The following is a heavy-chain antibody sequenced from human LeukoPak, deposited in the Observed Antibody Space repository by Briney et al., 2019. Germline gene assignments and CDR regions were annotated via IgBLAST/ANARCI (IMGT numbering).Heavy chain of an antibody. CDR1: GYTFTGYY. CDR2: INPNSGGT. J-gene: IGHJ4*02. Sequence: GASVKVSCKASGYTFTGYYMHWVRQAPGQGPGRMGWINPNSGGTNYAQKFRGRVTMTRDTSIGTAYMELSSLTSDDTAVYYCARSVAVAGCIFDYWGQGTLVTVSS. V-gene: IGHV1-2*02. D-gene: IGHD6-19*01. CDR3: ARSVAVAGCIFDY.